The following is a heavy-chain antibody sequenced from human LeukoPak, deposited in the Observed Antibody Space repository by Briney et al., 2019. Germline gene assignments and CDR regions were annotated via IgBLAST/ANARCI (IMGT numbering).Heavy chain of an antibody. Sequence: PSETLSLTCTVSGGSISSYYWSWIRQPPGRGLEWIGYIFYNGSTNYNPSLKSRVTISVDTAKNHVSLSLSSVTAADTAVYYCANYYYDSSGYYYFDYWGQGTLVTVSS. D-gene: IGHD3-22*01. CDR3: ANYYYDSSGYYYFDY. J-gene: IGHJ4*02. V-gene: IGHV4-59*01. CDR2: IFYNGST. CDR1: GGSISSYY.